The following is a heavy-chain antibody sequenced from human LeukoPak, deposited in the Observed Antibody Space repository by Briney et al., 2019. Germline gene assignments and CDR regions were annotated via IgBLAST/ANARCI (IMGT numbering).Heavy chain of an antibody. CDR2: IKQDGSEK. V-gene: IGHV3-7*01. J-gene: IGHJ6*03. Sequence: GGSLRLSCAASGFTFSSYWMNWVRQAPGKGLEWVANIKQDGSEKYYVDSVKGRFTTSRDNAKNSLYLQMSSLRAEDTAVYYCAREGTGSYMDVWGKGTTVTVSS. D-gene: IGHD1/OR15-1a*01. CDR1: GFTFSSYW. CDR3: AREGTGSYMDV.